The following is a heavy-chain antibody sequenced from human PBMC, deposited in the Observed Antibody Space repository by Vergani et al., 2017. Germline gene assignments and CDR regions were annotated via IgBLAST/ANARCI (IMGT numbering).Heavy chain of an antibody. V-gene: IGHV3-23*01. D-gene: IGHD2-2*01. Sequence: EVQLLESGGGLVQPGGSLRLSCAASGFTFSSYAMSWVRQAPGKGLEWVSAISGSGGSTYYADSVKGRFTISRDNSKNTLYLQMNSLRAEDTAVYYCARSRGGYYYYMDVWGKGTTVTVSS. CDR1: GFTFSSYA. CDR3: ARSRGGYYYYMDV. CDR2: ISGSGGST. J-gene: IGHJ6*03.